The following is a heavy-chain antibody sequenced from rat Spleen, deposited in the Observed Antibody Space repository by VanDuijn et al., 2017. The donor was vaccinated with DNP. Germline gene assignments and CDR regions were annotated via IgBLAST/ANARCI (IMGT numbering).Heavy chain of an antibody. CDR1: GFTFSAYY. D-gene: IGHD1-2*01. CDR3: ARQGSSVSRYAMDA. CDR2: IGSPAYAP. V-gene: IGHV5-22*01. J-gene: IGHJ4*01. Sequence: EVQLVESGGGLVQPGRSLKLSCAASGFTFSAYYMAWVRQAPAKGLEWVAYIGSPAYAPYYADSVKGRFTIPRDNAKSTLYLQMSSLRSADMATYYCARQGSSVSRYAMDAWGQGTSVTVSS.